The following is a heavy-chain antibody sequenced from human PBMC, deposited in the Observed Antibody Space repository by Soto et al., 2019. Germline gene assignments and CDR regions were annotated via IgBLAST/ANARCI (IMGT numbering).Heavy chain of an antibody. CDR3: ARDPPLVPAAIGMDV. D-gene: IGHD2-2*01. Sequence: QVQLVQSGAEVKKPGSSVKVSCKASGGTFSSYTISWVRQAPGQGLEWMGRIIPILGIANYAQKFQGRITMTADKSTSTANMELSSLRSEDTAVYYCARDPPLVPAAIGMDVWGQGTTVTVTS. J-gene: IGHJ6*02. CDR1: GGTFSSYT. CDR2: IIPILGIA. V-gene: IGHV1-69*08.